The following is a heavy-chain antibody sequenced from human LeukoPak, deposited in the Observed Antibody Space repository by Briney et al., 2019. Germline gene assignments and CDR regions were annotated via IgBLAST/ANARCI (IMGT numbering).Heavy chain of an antibody. J-gene: IGHJ5*02. V-gene: IGHV4-34*01. CDR1: GGSFSGYY. CDR3: ARGVYCSSSSCYTMGWFDP. Sequence: SETLSLTCAVYGGSFSGYYWNWIRQPPGKGLEWIGEIEHSGSTKYNPSLKSRVTISVDTSKNQFSLKLSSVTAADTALYYCARGVYCSSSSCYTMGWFDPWGQGTLVTVSS. D-gene: IGHD2-2*02. CDR2: IEHSGST.